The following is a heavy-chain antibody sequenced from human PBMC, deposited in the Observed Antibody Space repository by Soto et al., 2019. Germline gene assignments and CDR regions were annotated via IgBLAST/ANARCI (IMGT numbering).Heavy chain of an antibody. CDR2: IKQDGSEK. CDR3: ARDPPYYYGSGKY. D-gene: IGHD3-10*01. J-gene: IGHJ4*02. Sequence: EVQLVESGGGLVQPGGSLRLSCAASGFTSSSYWMSWVRQAPGKGLEWVANIKQDGSEKYYVDSVKGRFTISRDNAKNSLYLQMNSLRAEDTAVYYCARDPPYYYGSGKYWGQGTLVTVSS. CDR1: GFTSSSYW. V-gene: IGHV3-7*01.